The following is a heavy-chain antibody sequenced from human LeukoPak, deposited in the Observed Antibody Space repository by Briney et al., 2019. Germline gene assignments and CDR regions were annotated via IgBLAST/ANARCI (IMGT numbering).Heavy chain of an antibody. V-gene: IGHV3-21*01. Sequence: PGGSLRLSCAASGFTFSSYSMNWVRQAPGKGLEWVSSISSSNNYIYYADSVKGRFTISRDNAKNSLYLQMNSPRAEDTAVYYCARDSRITIFGVVIPQGFDYWGQGTLVTVSS. J-gene: IGHJ4*02. CDR3: ARDSRITIFGVVIPQGFDY. D-gene: IGHD3-3*01. CDR1: GFTFSSYS. CDR2: ISSSNNYI.